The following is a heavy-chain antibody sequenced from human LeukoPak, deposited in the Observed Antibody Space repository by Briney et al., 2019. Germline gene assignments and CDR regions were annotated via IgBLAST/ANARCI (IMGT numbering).Heavy chain of an antibody. Sequence: ASVKVSCKVSGYTLTELSMHWVRQAPGKGLEWMGGFDPEDGETIYAQKIQGRVTMTEDTSTDTACMELSSLRSEDTAVYYCAIVLRFFPAVDYWGQGTLVTVSS. CDR1: GYTLTELS. CDR3: AIVLRFFPAVDY. V-gene: IGHV1-24*01. D-gene: IGHD3-3*01. CDR2: FDPEDGET. J-gene: IGHJ4*02.